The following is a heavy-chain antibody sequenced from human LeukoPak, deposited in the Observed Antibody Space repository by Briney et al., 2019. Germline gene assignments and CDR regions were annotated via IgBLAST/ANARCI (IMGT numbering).Heavy chain of an antibody. CDR3: ARGRIAAAASGFDP. CDR2: ISSSSSYI. CDR1: GSTFSSYS. D-gene: IGHD6-13*01. V-gene: IGHV3-21*01. J-gene: IGHJ5*02. Sequence: GSLRLSCAASGSTFSSYSMNWVRQAPGKGLEWVSSISSSSSYIYYADSVKGRFTISRDNAKNSLYLQMNSLRAEDTAVYYCARGRIAAAASGFDPWGQGTLVTVSS.